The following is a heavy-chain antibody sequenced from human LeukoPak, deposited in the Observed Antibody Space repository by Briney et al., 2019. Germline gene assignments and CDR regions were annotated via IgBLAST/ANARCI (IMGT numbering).Heavy chain of an antibody. D-gene: IGHD6-6*01. Sequence: GASVKVSCKASGYIFTDYYMHWVRQAPGQGLEWMGIINPSGGSTSYAQKFQGRVTMTRDMSTSTVYMELSSLRSEDTAVYYCARPSGPYSSSDAFDIWGQGTMVTVSS. CDR2: INPSGGST. J-gene: IGHJ3*02. V-gene: IGHV1-46*01. CDR3: ARPSGPYSSSDAFDI. CDR1: GYIFTDYY.